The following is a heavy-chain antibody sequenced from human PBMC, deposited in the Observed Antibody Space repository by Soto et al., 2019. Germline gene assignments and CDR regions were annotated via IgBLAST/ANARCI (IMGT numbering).Heavy chain of an antibody. CDR1: GGSISTGGYY. V-gene: IGHV4-31*03. D-gene: IGHD4-17*01. J-gene: IGHJ4*02. Sequence: QVQLQESGPGLVKPSQTLSLTCTVSGGSISTGGYYWTWIRQHPGKGLEWIGYIYYSGSTYYNPSLKSRVTISVVMFKNQFSLKLSSVTAADTAVYYCARGLSVTLFDNWGQGTLVTVSS. CDR3: ARGLSVTLFDN. CDR2: IYYSGST.